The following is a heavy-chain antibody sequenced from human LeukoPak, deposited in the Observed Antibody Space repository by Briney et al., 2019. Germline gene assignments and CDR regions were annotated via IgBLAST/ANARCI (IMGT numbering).Heavy chain of an antibody. V-gene: IGHV1-69*13. CDR2: IIPIFGTA. J-gene: IGHJ6*03. CDR3: ASPGIAAAGTYYYYYMDV. D-gene: IGHD6-13*01. Sequence: ASVKVSCKASGYTFTRYGISWVRQAPGQGLEWMGGIIPIFGTANYAQKFQGRVTITADESTSTAYMELSSLRSEDTAVYYCASPGIAAAGTYYYYYMDVWGKGTTVTVSS. CDR1: GYTFTRYG.